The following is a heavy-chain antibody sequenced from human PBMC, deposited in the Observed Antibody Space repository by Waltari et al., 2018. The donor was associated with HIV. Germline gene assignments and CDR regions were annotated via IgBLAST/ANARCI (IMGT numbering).Heavy chain of an antibody. D-gene: IGHD3-10*01. CDR2: ST. CDR3: ARGGGITMVRGVITDYYYGMDV. V-gene: IGHV4-59*09. Sequence: STNYNPSLKSRVTISVDTSKNQFSLKLSSVTAADTAVYYCARGGGITMVRGVITDYYYGMDVWGQGTTVTVSS. J-gene: IGHJ6*02.